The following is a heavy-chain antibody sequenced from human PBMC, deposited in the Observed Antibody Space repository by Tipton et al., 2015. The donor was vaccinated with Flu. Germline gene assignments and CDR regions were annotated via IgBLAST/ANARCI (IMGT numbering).Heavy chain of an antibody. D-gene: IGHD3-10*01. CDR2: ISSSSYTV. CDR1: GFIFSSFD. CDR3: ARDHYYGSGSYPDAFDV. V-gene: IGHV3-48*03. Sequence: QLVQSGGDLVQPGGSLRLSCVASGFIFSSFDMNWVRQAPGKGLEWVSYISSSSYTVYYADSVKGRFTISRDNAKNSLYLQMNSLRAEDTAFYYCARDHYYGSGSYPDAFDVWGQGTMVIVSS. J-gene: IGHJ3*01.